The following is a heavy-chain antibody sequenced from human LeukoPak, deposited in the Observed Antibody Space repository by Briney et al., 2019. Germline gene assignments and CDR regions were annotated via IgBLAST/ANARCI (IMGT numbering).Heavy chain of an antibody. D-gene: IGHD3-16*01. CDR1: GGSFSGYY. CDR2: IHHSGRT. V-gene: IGHV4-34*01. Sequence: PSETLSLTCAVNGGSFSGYYWSWMRQTPGKGLEWIGEIHHSGRTYYNPSLKSRVTMSVDTSKNQFSLKLSSVTAADTAVYYCAREDDYVWGSSDHYYYYYYMDVWGKGTTVTISS. CDR3: AREDDYVWGSSDHYYYYYYMDV. J-gene: IGHJ6*03.